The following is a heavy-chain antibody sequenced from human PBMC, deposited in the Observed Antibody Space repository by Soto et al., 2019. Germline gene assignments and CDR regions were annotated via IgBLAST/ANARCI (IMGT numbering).Heavy chain of an antibody. CDR3: ARVGGANAFDI. D-gene: IGHD3-16*01. J-gene: IGHJ3*02. Sequence: QLQLVQSGADVKKPGASVNVSCKASGYAFTSYYIHWVRQAPGQGLEWMGIINPGGGTAGYAQKFQGSVTVTRDTSTSTVYMELNSLTSEDTAVYYCARVGGANAFDIWGQGTMVTVSS. V-gene: IGHV1-46*03. CDR1: GYAFTSYY. CDR2: INPGGGTA.